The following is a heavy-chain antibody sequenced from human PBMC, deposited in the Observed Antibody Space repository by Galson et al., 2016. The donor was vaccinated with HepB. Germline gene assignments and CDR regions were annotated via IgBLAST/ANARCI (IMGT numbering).Heavy chain of an antibody. CDR3: ARGGVYNYGPVDY. D-gene: IGHD5-18*01. V-gene: IGHV3-74*01. J-gene: IGHJ4*02. CDR1: GFAFSGYW. Sequence: SLRLSCAASGFAFSGYWMHWVRQVPGKGLVWVSRINSDESDPNYADSVKGRFTITRDNAKKTLYLQMNSLRAEDTAVYYCARGGVYNYGPVDYWGQGTLVAVSS. CDR2: INSDESDP.